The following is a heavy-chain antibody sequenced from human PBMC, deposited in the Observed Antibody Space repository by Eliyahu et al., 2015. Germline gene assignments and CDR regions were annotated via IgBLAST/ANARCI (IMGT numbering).Heavy chain of an antibody. D-gene: IGHD1-26*01. Sequence: KASGDTFSSYTINWVRQAPGQGLEWMGGIIPLFGTANYAQKFQGRVTITADESTSTAYMELSSLRTEDTAFYYCAREWKSGSYYFFWGQGNPVTVSS. V-gene: IGHV1-69*01. CDR2: IIPLFGTA. J-gene: IGHJ1*01. CDR1: GDTFSSYT. CDR3: AREWKSGSYYFF.